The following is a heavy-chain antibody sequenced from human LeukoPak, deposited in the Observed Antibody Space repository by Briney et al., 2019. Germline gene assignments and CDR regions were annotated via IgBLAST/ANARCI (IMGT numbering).Heavy chain of an antibody. V-gene: IGHV3-21*01. CDR1: GFTFSSYS. CDR2: ISSSSSYI. D-gene: IGHD6-19*01. Sequence: GGSLRLSCAASGFTFSSYSMNWVRQAPGKGLEWVSSISSSSSYIYYADSVKGRFTISRDNAKNSLYLQMNSLRAEDTAVYYCARDLGQGQWRSDAFDIWGQGTMVTVSS. CDR3: ARDLGQGQWRSDAFDI. J-gene: IGHJ3*02.